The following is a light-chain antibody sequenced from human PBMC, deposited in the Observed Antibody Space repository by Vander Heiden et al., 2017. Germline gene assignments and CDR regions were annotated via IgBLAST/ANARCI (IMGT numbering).Light chain of an antibody. CDR2: DTS. Sequence: EIVLTQSPGTLSLSPGERATLSCRASQSVSSSYLAWYQQKPGQAPRLRIYDTSSRATGIPDRFSGSGSGTDYTLTISRLEPEDFAVYYCQQYGSSPQTFGQGTKVEIK. CDR3: QQYGSSPQT. J-gene: IGKJ1*01. V-gene: IGKV3-20*01. CDR1: QSVSSSY.